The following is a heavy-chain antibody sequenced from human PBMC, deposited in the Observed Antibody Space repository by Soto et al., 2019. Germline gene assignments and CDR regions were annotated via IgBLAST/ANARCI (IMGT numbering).Heavy chain of an antibody. Sequence: SETLSLTCAVYGGSFSGYYWSWIRQPPGKGLEWIGEINHSGSTNYNRSLKSRVTISVDTSKNQFSLKLGSVTAADTAVYYCQYYDFWSPLDYWGQGTLVTVSS. J-gene: IGHJ4*02. CDR2: INHSGST. D-gene: IGHD3-3*01. V-gene: IGHV4-34*01. CDR1: GGSFSGYY. CDR3: QYYDFWSPLDY.